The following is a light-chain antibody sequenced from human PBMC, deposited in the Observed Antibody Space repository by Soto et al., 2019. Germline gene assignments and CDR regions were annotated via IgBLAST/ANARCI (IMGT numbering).Light chain of an antibody. Sequence: EIVLTQSPATLSLSPGERAILSCRASQSVGTYLAWYQQKPGQAPRLLIYDASTRATGIPARFGGSGSGTDFTLTINSLEPEDFAVYYCQQRSNWPGTFGPGTKLDIK. J-gene: IGKJ3*01. V-gene: IGKV3-11*01. CDR3: QQRSNWPGT. CDR2: DAS. CDR1: QSVGTY.